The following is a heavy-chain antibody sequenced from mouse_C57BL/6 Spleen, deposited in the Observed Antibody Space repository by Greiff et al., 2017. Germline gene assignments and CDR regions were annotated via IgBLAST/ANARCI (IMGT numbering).Heavy chain of an antibody. Sequence: VQLQQPGAELVKPGASVKLSCKASGYTFTSYWMQWVKQRPGQGLEWIGEIDPSDSYTNYNQKFKGKATLTVDTSSSTAYMQLSSLTSEDSAVYYCATCYGTPYYFDYWGQGTTLTVSS. CDR1: GYTFTSYW. CDR2: IDPSDSYT. D-gene: IGHD1-1*01. CDR3: ATCYGTPYYFDY. V-gene: IGHV1-50*01. J-gene: IGHJ2*01.